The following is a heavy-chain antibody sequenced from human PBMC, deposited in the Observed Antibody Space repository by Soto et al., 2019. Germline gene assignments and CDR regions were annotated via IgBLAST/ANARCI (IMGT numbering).Heavy chain of an antibody. CDR1: GGTFSSYA. D-gene: IGHD3-22*01. V-gene: IGHV1-69*05. Sequence: QVQLVQSGAEVKKPGSSVKVSCKASGGTFSSYAISWVRQAPGQGLEWMGGIIPIFGTANYAQKFQGRVTITXXEXTXXAYMELGSLRSEDPAVYYCARIHSSGYYSDWYFDLWGRGTLVTVSS. CDR2: IIPIFGTA. J-gene: IGHJ2*01. CDR3: ARIHSSGYYSDWYFDL.